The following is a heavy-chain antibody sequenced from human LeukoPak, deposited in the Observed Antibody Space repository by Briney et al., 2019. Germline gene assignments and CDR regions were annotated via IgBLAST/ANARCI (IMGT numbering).Heavy chain of an antibody. CDR3: ARDWLAYYFDY. J-gene: IGHJ4*02. CDR2: ISSSSSTI. V-gene: IGHV3-48*04. CDR1: GFTFSSYS. Sequence: GGSLRLSCAASGFTFSSYSMNWVRQAPGKGLEWVSYISSSSSTIYYADSVKGRFTISRDDAKNSLYLQMNSLRAEDTAVYYCARDWLAYYFDYWGQGTLVTVSS. D-gene: IGHD6-19*01.